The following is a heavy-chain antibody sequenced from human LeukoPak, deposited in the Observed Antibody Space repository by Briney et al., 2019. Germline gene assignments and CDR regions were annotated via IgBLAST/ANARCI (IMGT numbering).Heavy chain of an antibody. CDR1: GFTFSNAW. CDR3: TTGTQGVAGYEDY. CDR2: IKSKTDGGTT. D-gene: IGHD2-15*01. J-gene: IGHJ4*02. Sequence: GGSLRLSCAASGFTFSNAWMSWVRQAPGKGLEWVGRIKSKTDGGTTDYAAPVKGGFTISRDDSKNTLYLQMNSLKTEDTAVYYCTTGTQGVAGYEDYWGQGTLVTVSS. V-gene: IGHV3-15*01.